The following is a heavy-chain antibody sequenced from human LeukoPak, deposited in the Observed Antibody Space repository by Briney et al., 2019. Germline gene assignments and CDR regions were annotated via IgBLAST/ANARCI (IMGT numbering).Heavy chain of an antibody. V-gene: IGHV1-46*01. J-gene: IGHJ5*02. CDR1: GYTFTSYY. D-gene: IGHD3-22*01. CDR3: ARTNPLSYYGYNWFDP. CDR2: INPSGGST. Sequence: ASVKVSCKASGYTFTSYYMHWVRQAPGQGLEWMGIINPSGGSTSYAQKFQGRVTMTRDTYTSTVYMELSSLRSEDTAVYYCARTNPLSYYGYNWFDPWGQGTLVTVSS.